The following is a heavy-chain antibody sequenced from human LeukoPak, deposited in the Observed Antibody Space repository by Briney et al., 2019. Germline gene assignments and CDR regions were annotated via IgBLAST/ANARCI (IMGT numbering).Heavy chain of an antibody. J-gene: IGHJ4*02. CDR3: ARVAVAGTPSFDY. V-gene: IGHV3-66*01. D-gene: IGHD6-19*01. Sequence: KGXXXVSVIYSGGSTYYADSVKGRFTISRDNSKNTLYLQMNSLRAEDTAVYYCARVAVAGTPSFDYWGQGTLVTVSS. CDR2: IYSGGST.